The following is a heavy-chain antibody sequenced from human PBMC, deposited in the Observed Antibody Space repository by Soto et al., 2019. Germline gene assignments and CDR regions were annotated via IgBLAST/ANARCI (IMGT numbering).Heavy chain of an antibody. J-gene: IGHJ6*02. CDR3: ASQGLYYYGLDV. Sequence: VGSLRLSCAASGFPFSTYWMHWVRQAPGKGPVWVSRINNDGSTTRYADSVKGRFTISRDNAKNTLYLQMNSLRAEDTAVYYCASQGLYYYGLDVWGQGTTVTVSS. CDR2: INNDGSTT. CDR1: GFPFSTYW. V-gene: IGHV3-74*01.